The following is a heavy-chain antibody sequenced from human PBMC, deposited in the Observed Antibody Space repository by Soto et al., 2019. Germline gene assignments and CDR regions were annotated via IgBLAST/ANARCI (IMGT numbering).Heavy chain of an antibody. CDR1: GFIFRSYG. CDR3: AKQDIDVAGTDYFHY. Sequence: QVQLVESGGGVVQPGKSLRLSCAAPGFIFRSYGVHWVRQAPGKGREGVAVISHDGSKAYYSDAVTGGFTIARDDAKNTVYLQMNSLRAEDTAVYYCAKQDIDVAGTDYFHYWGQRAKGTVA. V-gene: IGHV3-30*18. CDR2: ISHDGSKA. D-gene: IGHD6-19*01. J-gene: IGHJ4*02.